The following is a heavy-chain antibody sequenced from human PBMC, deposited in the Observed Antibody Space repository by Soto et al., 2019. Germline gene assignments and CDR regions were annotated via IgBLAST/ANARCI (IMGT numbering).Heavy chain of an antibody. Sequence: QVQLQESGPGLVKPSETLSLTCTVSGGSVSSGSYYWSWIRQPPGKGLEWIGYIYYSGSTNYNPSHKSRVTISVDTSKNQFSLKLSSVTAADTAVYYCARVRCSSTSCYYYYYYGMDVWGQGTTVTVSS. D-gene: IGHD2-2*01. J-gene: IGHJ6*02. CDR1: GGSVSSGSYY. CDR2: IYYSGST. V-gene: IGHV4-61*01. CDR3: ARVRCSSTSCYYYYYYGMDV.